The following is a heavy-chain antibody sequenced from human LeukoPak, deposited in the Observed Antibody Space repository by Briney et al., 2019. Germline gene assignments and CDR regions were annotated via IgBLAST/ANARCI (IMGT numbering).Heavy chain of an antibody. CDR2: INPNSGGT. CDR1: GYTFTGYY. J-gene: IGHJ4*02. CDR3: ARESGGYEDY. D-gene: IGHD5-12*01. Sequence: ASVKVSCKASGYTFTGYYMHWVRQAPGQGLEWMGWINPNSGGTNYAQKFQGRVTITRNTSISTAYMELSSLRSEDTAVYYCARESGGYEDYWGQGTLVTVSS. V-gene: IGHV1-2*02.